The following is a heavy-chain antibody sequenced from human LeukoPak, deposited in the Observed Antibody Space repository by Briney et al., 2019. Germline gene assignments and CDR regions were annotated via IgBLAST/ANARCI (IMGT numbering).Heavy chain of an antibody. J-gene: IGHJ4*02. CDR2: ISGSGGRT. CDR3: ARDGDPNQYDY. Sequence: GGSLRLSCAASGFTFSSYAMSWVRQAPGKGLEWVSAISGSGGRTYYADSVKGRFTISRDNSKNSLYLQMNSLRAEDTAVYYCARDGDPNQYDYWGQGTLVTVSS. V-gene: IGHV3-23*01. CDR1: GFTFSSYA. D-gene: IGHD7-27*01.